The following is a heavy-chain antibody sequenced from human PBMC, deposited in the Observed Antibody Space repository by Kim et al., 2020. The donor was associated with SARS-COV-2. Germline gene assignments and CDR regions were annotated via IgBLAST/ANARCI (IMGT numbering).Heavy chain of an antibody. J-gene: IGHJ6*02. Sequence: ASVKVSCKASGYTFTSYYMHWVRQAPGQGLEWMGIINPSGGSTSYAQKFQGRVTMTRDTSTSTVYMELSSLRSEDTAVYYCARDLLWFGVGGYYYYGMDVWGQGTTVTVSS. V-gene: IGHV1-46*01. D-gene: IGHD3-10*01. CDR1: GYTFTSYY. CDR3: ARDLLWFGVGGYYYYGMDV. CDR2: INPSGGST.